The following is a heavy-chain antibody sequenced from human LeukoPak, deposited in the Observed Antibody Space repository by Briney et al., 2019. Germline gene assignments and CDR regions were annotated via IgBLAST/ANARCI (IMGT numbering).Heavy chain of an antibody. Sequence: PSETLSLTCTVSGGSIISYFWSWIRQPPGKGPEWIGYIFDSGTINYNPSTNYNPSLESRVTVSLDTSKNHFSLKLSSVTAADTAVYFCARGGVTTIAQYDYWGQGMLVTVSS. D-gene: IGHD5-12*01. CDR3: ARGGVTTIAQYDY. CDR2: IFDSGTINYNPST. CDR1: GGSIISYF. V-gene: IGHV4-59*01. J-gene: IGHJ4*02.